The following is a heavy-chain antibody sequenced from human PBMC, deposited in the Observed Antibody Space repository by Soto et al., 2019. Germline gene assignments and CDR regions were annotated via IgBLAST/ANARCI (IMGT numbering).Heavy chain of an antibody. J-gene: IGHJ3*02. D-gene: IGHD3-10*01. V-gene: IGHV3-21*01. CDR1: AFTFSSYS. CDR2: ISSSSSYI. Sequence: GGSMPLCCAASAFTFSSYSMHWVLQAPGKGLEWVSSISSSSSYIYYADSVKGRVTISRYNAKNSLYLQMNSLRAEDTAVYYCGRVGLENAFDIWGQGTMVTVAS. CDR3: GRVGLENAFDI.